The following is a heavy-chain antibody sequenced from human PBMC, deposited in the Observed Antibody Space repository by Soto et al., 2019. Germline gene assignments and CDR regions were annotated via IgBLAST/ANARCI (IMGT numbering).Heavy chain of an antibody. D-gene: IGHD3-9*01. V-gene: IGHV3-33*08. Sequence: SLTLSGVGSGFIFRNNRMHWVRQTPSKGLEWVTFMSYDGSDTFYADSVKGRFTISRDNSKNTVSLQVNNLRAEDTAMYFCAKSGGKFGTTGYYYFDYWGQGALVIVSS. CDR3: AKSGGKFGTTGYYYFDY. CDR1: GFIFRNNR. CDR2: MSYDGSDT. J-gene: IGHJ4*02.